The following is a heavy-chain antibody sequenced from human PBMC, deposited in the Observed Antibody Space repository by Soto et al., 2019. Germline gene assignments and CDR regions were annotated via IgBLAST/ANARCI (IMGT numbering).Heavy chain of an antibody. J-gene: IGHJ4*02. V-gene: IGHV3-49*03. Sequence: PGGSLRLSCTASGFTFGDYAMSLFRQAPGKRLEWVGFIRSEAYGGTTEYAASVKGRFTISRDDSKSIAYLQMNSLKTEDTAVYYCTRVAYYDFWSGYYPDYWGQGTLVTVSA. CDR3: TRVAYYDFWSGYYPDY. CDR2: IRSEAYGGTT. D-gene: IGHD3-3*01. CDR1: GFTFGDYA.